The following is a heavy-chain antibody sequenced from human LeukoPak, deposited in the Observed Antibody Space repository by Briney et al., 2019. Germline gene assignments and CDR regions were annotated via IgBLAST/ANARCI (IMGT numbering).Heavy chain of an antibody. D-gene: IGHD4-11*01. CDR2: IIPIFGTA. CDR1: GGTFSSYA. J-gene: IGHJ5*02. CDR3: ARRIADYSSYNWFDP. Sequence: SVKVSCKASGGTFSSYAIGWVRQAPGQGLEWMGGIIPIFGTANYAQKFQGRVTITAAESTSTAYMELSSLRSEDTAVYYCARRIADYSSYNWFDPWGQGTLVTVSS. V-gene: IGHV1-69*13.